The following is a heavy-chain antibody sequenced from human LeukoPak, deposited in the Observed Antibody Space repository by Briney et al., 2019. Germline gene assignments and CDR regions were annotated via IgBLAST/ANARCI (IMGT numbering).Heavy chain of an antibody. Sequence: ASVKVSCKASGYTFASYGISWVRQAPGQGLEWMGWISAYNGNTNYAQTLQGRVTMTTDTSTSTAYMELRSLRSDDTAVYYCARELRLDSLAAFDIWGQGTMVTVSS. CDR3: ARELRLDSLAAFDI. CDR2: ISAYNGNT. D-gene: IGHD3-22*01. J-gene: IGHJ3*02. CDR1: GYTFASYG. V-gene: IGHV1-18*01.